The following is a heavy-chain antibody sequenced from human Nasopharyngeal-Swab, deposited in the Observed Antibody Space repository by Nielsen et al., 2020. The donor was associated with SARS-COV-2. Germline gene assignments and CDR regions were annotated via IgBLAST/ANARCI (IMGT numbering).Heavy chain of an antibody. Sequence: GGSLRLSCAASGFTFDDYAMHWVRQAPGKGLEWVSGISWNSGSIGYADSVKGRFTTSRDNAKNSLYLQMNSLRAEDTAVYYCARDFRSVNFYYYYYGMDVWGQGTTVTVSS. CDR2: ISWNSGSI. D-gene: IGHD1-20*01. CDR1: GFTFDDYA. CDR3: ARDFRSVNFYYYYYGMDV. J-gene: IGHJ6*02. V-gene: IGHV3-9*01.